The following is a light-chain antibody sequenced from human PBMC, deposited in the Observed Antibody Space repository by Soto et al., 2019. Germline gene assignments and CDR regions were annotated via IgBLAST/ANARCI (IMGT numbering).Light chain of an antibody. CDR2: EGG. Sequence: QSALTQPASVSGSPGQSITISCTGTSRDVGNYNLVSWYQQYPGKAPKRMIYEGGKRPSGVSNRFSGSKSGNTASLTISGLQAEDEADYYCCSFALRSTLIFGGGTKLTVL. V-gene: IGLV2-23*01. CDR1: SRDVGNYNL. CDR3: CSFALRSTLI. J-gene: IGLJ2*01.